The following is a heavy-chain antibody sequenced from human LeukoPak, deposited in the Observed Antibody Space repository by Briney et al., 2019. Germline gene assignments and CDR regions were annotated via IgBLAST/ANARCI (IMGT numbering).Heavy chain of an antibody. CDR3: AREGEDSSGWYTFDY. CDR1: GFTFSSYS. Sequence: TGGSLRLSCAASGFTFSSYSMNWVRQAPGKGLEWVSYISSSSSTIYYADSVKGRFTISRDNAKNSLYLQMNSLRAEDTAVYYCAREGEDSSGWYTFDYWGQGTLVTVSS. V-gene: IGHV3-48*01. J-gene: IGHJ4*02. D-gene: IGHD6-19*01. CDR2: ISSSSSTI.